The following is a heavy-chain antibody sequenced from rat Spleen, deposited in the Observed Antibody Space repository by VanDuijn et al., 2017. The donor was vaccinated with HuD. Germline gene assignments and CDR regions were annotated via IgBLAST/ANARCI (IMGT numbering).Heavy chain of an antibody. Sequence: QVQLKESGPGLVQPSQTLSLTCTVAGFSLTSYNVHWVRQPPGKDLEWMGVIWNTGGTQYNSALKSRMSINKDTSKSQVFLKMNSLQTEDTATYYCAMDNDYGYGFAYWGQGTLVTVSS. CDR2: IWNTGGT. J-gene: IGHJ3*01. V-gene: IGHV2-41*01. CDR1: GFSLTSYN. D-gene: IGHD1-7*01. CDR3: AMDNDYGYGFAY.